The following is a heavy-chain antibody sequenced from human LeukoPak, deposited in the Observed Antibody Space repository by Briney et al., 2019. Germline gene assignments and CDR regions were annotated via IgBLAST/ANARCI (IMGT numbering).Heavy chain of an antibody. CDR2: IIAIFGTA. CDR1: GGTFSSYG. CDR3: ARVVWGIAARNNWFDP. V-gene: IGHV1-69*05. J-gene: IGHJ5*02. Sequence: GASVKVSCKASGGTFSSYGISWVRQAPGQGLEWMGGIIAIFGTANYAQKFQGRVTSTTDESTSTAYMELRSLRSEDTAVYYCARVVWGIAARNNWFDPWGQGTLVTVSS. D-gene: IGHD6-6*01.